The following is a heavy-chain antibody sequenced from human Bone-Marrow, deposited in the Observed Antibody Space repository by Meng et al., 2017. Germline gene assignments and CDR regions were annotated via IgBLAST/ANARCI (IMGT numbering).Heavy chain of an antibody. CDR2: INHSGST. CDR1: GGSFSGYY. CDR3: ARGFAKYYDILTGYYNDY. V-gene: IGHV4-34*01. J-gene: IGHJ4*02. Sequence: ESLKISCAVYGGSFSGYYWSWIRQPPGKGLEWIGEINHSGSTNYNPSLKSRVTISVDTSKNQFSLKLSSVTAADAAVYYCARGFAKYYDILTGYYNDYWGQGTLVTVSS. D-gene: IGHD3-9*01.